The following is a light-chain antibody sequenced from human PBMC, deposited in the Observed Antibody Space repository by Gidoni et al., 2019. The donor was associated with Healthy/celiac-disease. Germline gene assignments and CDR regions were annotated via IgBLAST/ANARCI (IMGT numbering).Light chain of an antibody. J-gene: IGKJ1*01. V-gene: IGKV4-1*01. CDR3: QQYYGTPWT. CDR2: WAS. CDR1: QSILYSSNNKNY. Sequence: DIVMPQSPDSLAVSLGERATINRKSSQSILYSSNNKNYLAWYRQKPGQPPKLLIYWASTRESGVPDRFSGSGSGTDFTLTISSLQAADVAVYYCQQYYGTPWTFGQGTKVEIK.